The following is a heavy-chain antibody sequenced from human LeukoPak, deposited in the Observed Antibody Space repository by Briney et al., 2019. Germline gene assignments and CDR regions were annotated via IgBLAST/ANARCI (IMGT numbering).Heavy chain of an antibody. D-gene: IGHD4-23*01. CDR2: ISAYNGNT. CDR3: ARDQVVKGFDY. CDR1: GYTFTNYG. Sequence: ASVKVSCKASGYTFTNYGISWVRQAPGQGLEWMGWISAYNGNTSYAQKFQGRVTMTRDTSTSTVYMELSSLRSEDTAMYYCARDQVVKGFDYWGQGTLVTVSS. V-gene: IGHV1-18*01. J-gene: IGHJ4*02.